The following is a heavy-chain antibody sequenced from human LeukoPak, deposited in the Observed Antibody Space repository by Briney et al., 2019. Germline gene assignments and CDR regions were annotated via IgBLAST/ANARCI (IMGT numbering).Heavy chain of an antibody. CDR2: FDPEDGET. D-gene: IGHD6-19*01. CDR1: GYTPTELT. V-gene: IGHV1-24*01. CDR3: ATDPGIAVAGDY. Sequence: ASVKVSCKLSGYTPTELTMHWGRQAPGKGLEWRGGFDPEDGETIYAQKYQGRVTMTEDTSTDTAYMELSSLRSEDTAVYYCATDPGIAVAGDYWGQGTLVTVSS. J-gene: IGHJ4*02.